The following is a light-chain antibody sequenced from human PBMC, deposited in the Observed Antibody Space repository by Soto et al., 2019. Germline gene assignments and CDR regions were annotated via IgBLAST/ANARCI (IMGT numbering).Light chain of an antibody. Sequence: EIVLTQSPGTLSLSPGERATLSCRASQTVRSNYFAWYQQKAGQAPRLLIYGASSRATGIPDRFSGSGSGTDITRTISRLEPADCAVYSCHQYGSSAGFTIGPGTKVDIK. CDR1: QTVRSNY. CDR3: HQYGSSAGFT. CDR2: GAS. J-gene: IGKJ3*01. V-gene: IGKV3-20*01.